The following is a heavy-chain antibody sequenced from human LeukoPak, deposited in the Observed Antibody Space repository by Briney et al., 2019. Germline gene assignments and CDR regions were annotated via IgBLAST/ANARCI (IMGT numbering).Heavy chain of an antibody. CDR2: IYYSGST. J-gene: IGHJ4*02. D-gene: IGHD3-22*01. CDR1: GGTFSSYAI. CDR3: ARQSQYYYDSSGYYPPTYYFDY. V-gene: IGHV4-39*01. Sequence: SCKAPGGTFSSYAISWIRQPPGKGLEWIGSIYYSGSTYYNPSLKSRVTISVDTSKNQFSLKLSSVTAADTAVYYCARQSQYYYDSSGYYPPTYYFDYWGQGTLVTVSS.